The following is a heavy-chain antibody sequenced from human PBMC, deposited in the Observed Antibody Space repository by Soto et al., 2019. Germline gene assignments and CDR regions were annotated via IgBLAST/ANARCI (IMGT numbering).Heavy chain of an antibody. D-gene: IGHD2-2*01. J-gene: IGHJ4*02. Sequence: GGSLRLSCAASGFTFSSYAMXWVRQAPGKGLEWVSAIRGRGGSTYYHDSVKGRFTISRDNSKNTLYLQMNSLRAEDTAVYYCAIRIVVPAAISDYWGQGTLVTVSS. V-gene: IGHV3-23*01. CDR2: IRGRGGST. CDR3: AIRIVVPAAISDY. CDR1: GFTFSSYA.